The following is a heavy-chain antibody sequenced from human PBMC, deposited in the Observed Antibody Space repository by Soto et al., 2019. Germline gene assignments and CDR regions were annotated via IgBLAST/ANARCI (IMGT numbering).Heavy chain of an antibody. Sequence: PSETLSLTCTVSGGSISSSSYYWGWIRQPPGKGLEWIGSIYYSGSTYYNPSLKSRVTISVDTSKNQFSLELSSVTAADTAVYYCASQPSIVGATTFDYWGQGTLVTVS. J-gene: IGHJ4*02. D-gene: IGHD1-26*01. CDR1: GGSISSSSYY. CDR3: ASQPSIVGATTFDY. V-gene: IGHV4-39*01. CDR2: IYYSGST.